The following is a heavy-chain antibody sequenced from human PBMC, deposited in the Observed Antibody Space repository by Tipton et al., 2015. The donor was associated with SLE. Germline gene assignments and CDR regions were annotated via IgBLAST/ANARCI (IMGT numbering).Heavy chain of an antibody. CDR3: ARCTTEVTLDY. CDR1: GGSFSAYY. D-gene: IGHD2-21*02. Sequence: TLSLTCAVYGGSFSAYYWSWIRQPPGKGLEWIGYIYYSGSTNYNPSLKSRVTISVDTSKNQFSLKLSSMTAADTAVYYCARCTTEVTLDYWGQGTLVTVSS. J-gene: IGHJ4*02. CDR2: IYYSGST. V-gene: IGHV4-59*01.